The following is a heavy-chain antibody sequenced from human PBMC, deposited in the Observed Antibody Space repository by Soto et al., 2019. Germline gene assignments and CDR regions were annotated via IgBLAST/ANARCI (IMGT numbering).Heavy chain of an antibody. D-gene: IGHD3-10*01. CDR1: GYTFTGYY. Sequence: GASVKVSCKASGYTFTGYYMHWVRQAPGQGLEWMGWINPNSGGTNYAQKFQGRVTMTRDTSISTAYMELSRLRSDDTAVYYCARGLYGSGTLYDMDVWGQGTTVTVSS. J-gene: IGHJ6*02. CDR2: INPNSGGT. CDR3: ARGLYGSGTLYDMDV. V-gene: IGHV1-2*02.